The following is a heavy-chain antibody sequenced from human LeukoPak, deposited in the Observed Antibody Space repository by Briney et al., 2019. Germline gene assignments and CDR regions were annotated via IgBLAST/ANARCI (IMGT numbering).Heavy chain of an antibody. D-gene: IGHD2/OR15-2a*01. CDR1: GFTVSDNY. Sequence: PGGSLRLCCAASGFTVSDNYMTWVRQAPGKGLEWVSIIYGGSTYYADSVKGRFTISRDNSKNTVYLQMNSLRAEDTAVYYCARDFEGVHRTTNSYTYYYYMDVWGKGTTVIVSS. CDR2: IYGGST. J-gene: IGHJ6*03. CDR3: ARDFEGVHRTTNSYTYYYYMDV. V-gene: IGHV3-53*01.